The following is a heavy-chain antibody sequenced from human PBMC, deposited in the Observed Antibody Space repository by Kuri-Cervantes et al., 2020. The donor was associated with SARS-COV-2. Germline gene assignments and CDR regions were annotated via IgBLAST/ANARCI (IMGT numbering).Heavy chain of an antibody. D-gene: IGHD7-27*01. CDR1: GYTFTSYG. V-gene: IGHV1-69*05. CDR3: ARDRGQLGIGVYYYYYMDV. Sequence: SVKVSCKASGYTFTSYGISWVRQAPGQGREWMGGIIPIFGTANYAQKFQGRVTITTDESTSTAYMELSSLRSEDTAVYYCARDRGQLGIGVYYYYYMDVWGKGTTVTVSS. CDR2: IIPIFGTA. J-gene: IGHJ6*03.